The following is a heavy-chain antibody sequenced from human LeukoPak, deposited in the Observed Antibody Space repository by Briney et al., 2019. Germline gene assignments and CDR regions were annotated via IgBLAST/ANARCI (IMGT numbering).Heavy chain of an antibody. V-gene: IGHV4-4*02. J-gene: IGHJ4*02. CDR3: ASRWVLTGEPY. D-gene: IGHD7-27*01. CDR2: ISLSGST. Sequence: SETLSLTCTVSGDSISSSNWWTWVRPPPGKGLEWIGEISLSGSTNYNASLKSRVTISVDKSNNQFSLKLSSVTAADAAVYYCASRWVLTGEPYWGQGTLVTVSS. CDR1: GDSISSSNW.